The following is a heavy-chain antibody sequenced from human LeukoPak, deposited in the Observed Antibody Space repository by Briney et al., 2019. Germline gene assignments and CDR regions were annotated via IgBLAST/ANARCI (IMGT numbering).Heavy chain of an antibody. CDR3: ARGLYDFWSGYHMDV. Sequence: SETLSLTCAVSADSFSSHYRTWIRQPPGKGQEWIGYISFIGSTNYNPSLKSRVTISIDTSKKQFSLKLSSVTAADTAVYYCARGLYDFWSGYHMDVWGKGTTVTVSS. V-gene: IGHV4-59*11. CDR2: ISFIGST. J-gene: IGHJ6*03. CDR1: ADSFSSHY. D-gene: IGHD3-3*01.